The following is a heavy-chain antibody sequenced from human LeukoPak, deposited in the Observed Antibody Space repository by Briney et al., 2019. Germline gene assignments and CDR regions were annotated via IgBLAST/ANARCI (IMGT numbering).Heavy chain of an antibody. D-gene: IGHD5-12*01. CDR1: GFTFSKFG. CDR3: AKDWSLGYGCLDY. J-gene: IGHJ4*02. V-gene: IGHV3-33*06. CDR2: VWNDGSKN. Sequence: GGSLRLSCAASGFTFSKFGMHCVRQTPGKGLEWVAPVWNDGSKNYYADSVKGRLTISRDNSKDTLYLLLNSLRAEDTAVYCCAKDWSLGYGCLDYWGQGTLVTVSS.